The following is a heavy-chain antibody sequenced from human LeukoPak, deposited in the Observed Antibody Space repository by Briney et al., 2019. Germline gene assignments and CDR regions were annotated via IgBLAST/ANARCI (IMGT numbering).Heavy chain of an antibody. CDR2: ISGSGGST. J-gene: IGHJ4*02. CDR1: GFTFSSYA. CDR3: AKDLVNGGATQDPTLDY. D-gene: IGHD1-26*01. Sequence: GGSLRLSCAASGFTFSSYAMSWVRQAPGKGLEWVSAISGSGGSTYYADSVKGRFTISRDNSKNTLYLQMNSLRAEDTAVYYCAKDLVNGGATQDPTLDYWGQGTLVTVSS. V-gene: IGHV3-23*01.